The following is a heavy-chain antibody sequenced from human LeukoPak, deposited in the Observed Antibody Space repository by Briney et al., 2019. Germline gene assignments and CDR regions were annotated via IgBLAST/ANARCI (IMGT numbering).Heavy chain of an antibody. CDR2: IYYSGST. Sequence: PSETLSLTCTVSGVSISSSSYYWGWIRQPPGKGLEWIGSIYYSGSTYYNPSLKSRVTISVDTSKNQFSLKLSSVTAADTAVYYCARRNSKFDYWGQGTLVTVSS. CDR3: ARRNSKFDY. CDR1: GVSISSSSYY. D-gene: IGHD4-23*01. V-gene: IGHV4-39*01. J-gene: IGHJ4*02.